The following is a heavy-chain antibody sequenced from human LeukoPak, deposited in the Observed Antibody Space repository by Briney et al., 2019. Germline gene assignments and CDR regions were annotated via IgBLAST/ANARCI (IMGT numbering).Heavy chain of an antibody. V-gene: IGHV3-9*01. CDR2: ISWNSGSI. CDR1: GFTLDDYA. D-gene: IGHD1-26*01. J-gene: IGHJ4*02. CDR3: AKSSGSYWGPFDY. Sequence: GGSLRLSCAASGFTLDDYAMHWVRQAPGKGLEWVSGISWNSGSIGYADSVKGRFTISRDNAKNSLYLQMNSLRAEDTALYYCAKSSGSYWGPFDYWGQGTLVTVSS.